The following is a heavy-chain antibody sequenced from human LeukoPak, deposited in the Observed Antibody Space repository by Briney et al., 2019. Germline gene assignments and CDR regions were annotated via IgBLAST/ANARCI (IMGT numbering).Heavy chain of an antibody. CDR2: IKQGGSEK. Sequence: GGSLRLSCAASGFAVSSSYMSWVRQAPGKGLEWVANIKQGGSEKNYVDSVKGRFTISRDNAKNSLYLQMNSLRADDTAVYYCARERGSGSYHPFDPWGQGTLATVSS. J-gene: IGHJ5*02. V-gene: IGHV3-7*01. CDR3: ARERGSGSYHPFDP. CDR1: GFAVSSSY. D-gene: IGHD3-10*01.